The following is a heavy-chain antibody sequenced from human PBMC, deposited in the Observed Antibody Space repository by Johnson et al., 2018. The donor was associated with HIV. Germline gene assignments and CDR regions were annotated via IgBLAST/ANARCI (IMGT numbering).Heavy chain of an antibody. V-gene: IGHV3-30*03. D-gene: IGHD6-6*01. Sequence: QVQLVESGGGVVQPGRSLRLSCAASGFTFSSYGMHWVRQDPGKGLAWVGRIQSKTDAGTTDNADSVPGRSTISRDNSKNTLYLQMNSLRAEDTAVYYCARDWNEYSSSDGAFDIWGEGTMVTVSS. CDR2: QSKTDAGTT. CDR1: GFTFSSYG. J-gene: IGHJ3*02. CDR3: ARDWNEYSSSDGAFDI.